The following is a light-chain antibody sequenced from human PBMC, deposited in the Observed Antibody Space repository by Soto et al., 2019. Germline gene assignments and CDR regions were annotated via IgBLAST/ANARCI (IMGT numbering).Light chain of an antibody. CDR3: SSYTSSRTVI. J-gene: IGLJ2*01. V-gene: IGLV2-14*03. Sequence: QSALTQPASVSGSPGQSITISCTGTSSDVGGYNYVCWYQQHPGKAPKLIIYDVTNRPSGVSIRFSGSKSGNTASLSISGLQAEDEADYYCSSYTSSRTVIFGGGTKLTVL. CDR1: SSDVGGYNY. CDR2: DVT.